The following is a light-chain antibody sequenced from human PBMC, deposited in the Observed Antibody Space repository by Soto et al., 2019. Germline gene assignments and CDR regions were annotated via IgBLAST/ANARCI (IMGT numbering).Light chain of an antibody. CDR3: CSYAGSSTPVV. J-gene: IGLJ2*01. CDR1: SSDVGSYNL. V-gene: IGLV2-23*01. Sequence: QSALTQPASVSGSPGPSITLSCTGTSSDVGSYNLVSWCQQHPGKAPQLRISEGSKRPSGVSNRFSGSKSGNTASLTISGLQAEDEADYYGCSYAGSSTPVVFGGGTTVTVL. CDR2: EGS.